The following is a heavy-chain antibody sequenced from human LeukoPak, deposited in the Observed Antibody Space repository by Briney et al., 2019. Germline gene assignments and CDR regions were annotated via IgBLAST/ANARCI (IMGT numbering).Heavy chain of an antibody. CDR3: ARGQPPYDFWSGEGYFDY. Sequence: GGSLRLSCAASGFTFSSYAMHWVRQAPGKGLEWVAVISYDGSNKYYADSVKGRFTISRDNSKNTLYLQMNSLRAEDTAVYYCARGQPPYDFWSGEGYFDYWGQGTLVTVSS. J-gene: IGHJ4*02. D-gene: IGHD3-3*01. CDR1: GFTFSSYA. CDR2: ISYDGSNK. V-gene: IGHV3-30*04.